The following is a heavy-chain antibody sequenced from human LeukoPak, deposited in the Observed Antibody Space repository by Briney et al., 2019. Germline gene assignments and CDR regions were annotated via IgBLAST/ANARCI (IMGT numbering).Heavy chain of an antibody. CDR2: IYYSGST. D-gene: IGHD3-9*01. CDR1: GGSISSYY. CDR3: ARGGYDILTGYYMAPYYYYYYMDV. Sequence: PSETLSLTCTVSGGSISSYYWSWIRQPPGKGLEWIGYIYYSGSTNYNPSLKSRVTISVDTSKNQFSLKLSSVTAADTAVYYCARGGYDILTGYYMAPYYYYYYMDVWGKGTTVTVSS. J-gene: IGHJ6*03. V-gene: IGHV4-59*01.